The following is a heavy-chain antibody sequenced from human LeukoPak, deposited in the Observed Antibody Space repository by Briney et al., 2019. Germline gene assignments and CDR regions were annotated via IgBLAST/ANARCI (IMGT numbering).Heavy chain of an antibody. Sequence: GGSLRLSCAASGFTFSSYRMSWVRQAPGRGLEWVANIKLDGSEKYFVDSVKGRFTISRDNSKNTLYLQMNSLRAEDTAVYYCAKVRGAIALDCWGQGTLVTVSS. CDR3: AKVRGAIALDC. D-gene: IGHD3-22*01. J-gene: IGHJ4*02. V-gene: IGHV3-7*01. CDR2: IKLDGSEK. CDR1: GFTFSSYR.